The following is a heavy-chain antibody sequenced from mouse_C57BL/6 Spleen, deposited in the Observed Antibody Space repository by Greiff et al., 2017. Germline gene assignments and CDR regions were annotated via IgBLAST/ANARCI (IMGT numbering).Heavy chain of an antibody. J-gene: IGHJ2*01. V-gene: IGHV1-54*01. D-gene: IGHD1-1*01. CDR1: GYAFTNYL. CDR2: INPGSGGT. CDR3: ARSGVEEDY. Sequence: QVQLQQSGAELVRPGTSVKVSCKASGYAFTNYLIEWVKQRPGQGLEGIGVINPGSGGTNYNEKFKGKATLTADKSSSTAYMQLSSLTSEDSAVYFCARSGVEEDYWGQGTTLTVSS.